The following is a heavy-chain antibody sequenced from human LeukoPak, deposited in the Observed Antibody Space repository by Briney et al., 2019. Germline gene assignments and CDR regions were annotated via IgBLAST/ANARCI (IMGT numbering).Heavy chain of an antibody. CDR3: ARSRLRLEKFDS. J-gene: IGHJ4*02. D-gene: IGHD5-12*01. Sequence: PSETLSLTCTVSGDSLSSIGYSWSWIRQPPGKGLEWIGYIYHSGSTYYNPSLKSRLTLSVDTSKNQFSLKLSSVTAADTAVYYCARSRLRLEKFDSWGQGTLVTVSS. CDR2: IYHSGST. CDR1: GDSLSSIGYS. V-gene: IGHV4-30-4*07.